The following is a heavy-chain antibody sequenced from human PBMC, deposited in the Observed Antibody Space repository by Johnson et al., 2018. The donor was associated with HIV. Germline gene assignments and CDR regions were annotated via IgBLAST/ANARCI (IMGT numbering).Heavy chain of an antibody. J-gene: IGHJ3*01. Sequence: VQLVESGGGLVQPGGSLRLSCAASGFTFSSYAMSWVRQAPGKGLEWVSTISGSGGSTYYADSVKGRLTISRDNPKNTLYLQMNSLRAEDTAVYYCASDRTYHPIFGGVENAFDVWGQGTMVTGSS. CDR3: ASDRTYHPIFGGVENAFDV. D-gene: IGHD3-3*01. CDR2: ISGSGGST. CDR1: GFTFSSYA. V-gene: IGHV3-23*04.